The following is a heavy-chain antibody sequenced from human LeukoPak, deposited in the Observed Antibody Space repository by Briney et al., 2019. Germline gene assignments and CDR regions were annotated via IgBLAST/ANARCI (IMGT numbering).Heavy chain of an antibody. CDR1: GFTFSSYA. V-gene: IGHV3-64*01. Sequence: PGGSLRLSCAASGFTFSSYAMHWVRQAPRKGLEYVSSISSNGGGTYYANSVKGRFTISRDNSNNTLYLQMGSLRAEDMAVYYCARSLGGYADSWGQGTLVTVSS. D-gene: IGHD3-16*01. J-gene: IGHJ4*02. CDR2: ISSNGGGT. CDR3: ARSLGGYADS.